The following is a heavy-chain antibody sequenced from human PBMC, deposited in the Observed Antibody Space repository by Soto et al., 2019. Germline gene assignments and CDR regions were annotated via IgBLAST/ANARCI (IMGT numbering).Heavy chain of an antibody. Sequence: PSETLSLTCSVSGGSINSGGHYCSWIRQHPGKGLEWIGHIYKTGSTDFNPSLKDRLTISIDTSKNQFSLSLRSVTDADTAVYYCARDRIRFSVDVWGQGTTVTVSS. D-gene: IGHD4-17*01. V-gene: IGHV4-31*03. CDR2: IYKTGST. J-gene: IGHJ6*02. CDR1: GGSINSGGHY. CDR3: ARDRIRFSVDV.